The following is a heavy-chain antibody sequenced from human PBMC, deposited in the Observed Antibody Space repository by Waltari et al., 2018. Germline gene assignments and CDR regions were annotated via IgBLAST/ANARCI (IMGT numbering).Heavy chain of an antibody. CDR3: ARAHPLEPSFDY. CDR2: INAGNGNT. V-gene: IGHV1-3*01. Sequence: GWINAGNGNTKYSQKFQGRVTITRDTSASTAYMELSSLRSEDTAVYYCARAHPLEPSFDYWGQGTLVTVSS. D-gene: IGHD1-1*01. J-gene: IGHJ4*02.